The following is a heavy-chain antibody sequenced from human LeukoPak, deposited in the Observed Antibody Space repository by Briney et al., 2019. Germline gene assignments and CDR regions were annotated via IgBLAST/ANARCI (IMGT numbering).Heavy chain of an antibody. Sequence: GGSLRLSCAASGFTFSSYSMTWVRQAPGKGLEWVSSISSSSSYIYYADSVKGRFTISRDNAKNSLYLQMNSLRAEDTAVYYCARDRDGDYIFDYWGQGTLVTVSS. V-gene: IGHV3-21*01. CDR1: GFTFSSYS. D-gene: IGHD4-17*01. CDR3: ARDRDGDYIFDY. J-gene: IGHJ4*02. CDR2: ISSSSSYI.